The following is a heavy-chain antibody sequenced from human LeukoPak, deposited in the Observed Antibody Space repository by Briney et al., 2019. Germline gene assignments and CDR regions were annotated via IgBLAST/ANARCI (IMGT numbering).Heavy chain of an antibody. V-gene: IGHV5-51*01. CDR3: ARQVGLNFAYYDRFDP. Sequence: GESLKISCKGSGYSFTTYWIGWVRQMPGKGLEWMGIIYPGDSDTRYSPSFQGQVTISADKSISTAYLQWSSLKASDTAMYYCARQVGLNFAYYDRFDPWGQGTLVTVSS. CDR1: GYSFTTYW. D-gene: IGHD3-22*01. J-gene: IGHJ5*02. CDR2: IYPGDSDT.